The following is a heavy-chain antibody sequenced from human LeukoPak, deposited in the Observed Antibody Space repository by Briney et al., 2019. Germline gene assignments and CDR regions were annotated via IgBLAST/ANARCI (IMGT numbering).Heavy chain of an antibody. CDR3: AKDRETTASGTFDY. Sequence: PGGSLRLSCAASGFTFNNYGIHYVRQAPGXGLEWVAVISDDGRHKNYADSVKGRFTISRDNSNNTLYLQMNSLRVEDTGVYYCAKDRETTASGTFDYWGQGTLVTVSS. CDR2: ISDDGRHK. V-gene: IGHV3-30*18. J-gene: IGHJ4*02. CDR1: GFTFNNYG. D-gene: IGHD6-13*01.